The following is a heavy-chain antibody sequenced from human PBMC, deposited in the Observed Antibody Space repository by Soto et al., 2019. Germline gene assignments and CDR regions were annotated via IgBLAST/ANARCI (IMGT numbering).Heavy chain of an antibody. CDR3: ARGSTLVVALSEDYYYYYYMDV. J-gene: IGHJ6*03. CDR2: MNPNSGNT. D-gene: IGHD2-15*01. V-gene: IGHV1-8*01. Sequence: ASVKVSCKASGYTFTSYDINWVLQATGQGLEWMGWMNPNSGNTGYAQKFQGRVTMTRNTSISTAYMELSSLRSEDTAVYYCARGSTLVVALSEDYYYYYYMDVWGKGTTVTVSS. CDR1: GYTFTSYD.